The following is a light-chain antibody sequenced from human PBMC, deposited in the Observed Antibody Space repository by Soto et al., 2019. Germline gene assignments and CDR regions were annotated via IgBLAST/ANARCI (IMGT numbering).Light chain of an antibody. V-gene: IGKV3-15*01. CDR1: QSVNNN. Sequence: EIVLTQSPATLSVSPGQGATLSCRASQSVNNNLAWYQQKPGQDPRLLIYGVSTRAAGVPARFSGSGSGTEFTLTIGTLQSEDFAVYYCQQYTHRPTMYTSGQGTKLEIK. CDR2: GVS. CDR3: QQYTHRPTMYT. J-gene: IGKJ2*01.